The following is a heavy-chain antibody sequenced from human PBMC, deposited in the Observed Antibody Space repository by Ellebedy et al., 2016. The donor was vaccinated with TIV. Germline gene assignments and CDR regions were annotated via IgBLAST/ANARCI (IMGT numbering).Heavy chain of an antibody. CDR1: GYSFTTYF. CDR3: AGSSSGYSSSWFDP. CDR2: ISPDGSST. V-gene: IGHV1-46*01. D-gene: IGHD3-22*01. J-gene: IGHJ5*02. Sequence: ASVKVSCXASGYSFTTYFMHWVRQAPGQGLEWMGIISPDGSSTTYAQKFQGRVTITRDTSASTAYLELSSLRSEDTAVYYCAGSSSGYSSSWFDPWGQGTLVTVSS.